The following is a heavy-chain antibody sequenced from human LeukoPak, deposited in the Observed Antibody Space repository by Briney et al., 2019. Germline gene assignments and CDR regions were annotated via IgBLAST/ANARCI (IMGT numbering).Heavy chain of an antibody. J-gene: IGHJ3*02. V-gene: IGHV3-23*01. CDR3: TKGSVLTIFGMAWHAFDI. CDR2: ISGSGDST. D-gene: IGHD3-3*01. CDR1: GFTFRSFG. Sequence: GGSLRLSCAASGFTFRSFGVSWVRQAPGKGLEWVSVISGSGDSTYYADSVKGRFTISRDKSKNTVYLQMNSLRAEDTAIYYCTKGSVLTIFGMAWHAFDIWGQGTMATVS.